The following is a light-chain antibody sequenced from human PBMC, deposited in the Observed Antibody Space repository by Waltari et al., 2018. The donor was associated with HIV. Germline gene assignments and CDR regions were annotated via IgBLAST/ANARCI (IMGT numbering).Light chain of an antibody. Sequence: SYELTQPSSVSVSPGQTARLTCSGDALTKKYAQWFQQKPGQAPLLVISKDTERPSGIPERFSGSSSGTTVTLTINGAQVEDGADYYCYSAADNVRGVFGGGTKLTVL. CDR2: KDT. V-gene: IGLV3-27*01. J-gene: IGLJ2*01. CDR1: ALTKKY. CDR3: YSAADNVRGV.